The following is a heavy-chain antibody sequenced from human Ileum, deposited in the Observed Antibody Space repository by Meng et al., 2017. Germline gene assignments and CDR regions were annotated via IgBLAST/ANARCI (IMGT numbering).Heavy chain of an antibody. CDR3: ARGWYSSGFHS. D-gene: IGHD6-19*01. CDR1: GGSVSSDSGA. Sequence: QLQQSGPGLVKPSQTPSLTCAISGGSVSSDSGAWNWIRQSPSRGLEWLGRTFYRSKWNDDFAESVKSRITITTDTSKNQFSLQLNSVTPEDTAVYYCARGWYSSGFHSWGQGTLVTVSS. V-gene: IGHV6-1*01. CDR2: TFYRSKWND. J-gene: IGHJ4*02.